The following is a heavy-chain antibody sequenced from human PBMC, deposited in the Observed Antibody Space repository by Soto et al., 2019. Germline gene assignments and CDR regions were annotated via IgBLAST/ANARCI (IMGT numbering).Heavy chain of an antibody. CDR1: GFTFSIFA. V-gene: IGHV3-23*01. CDR2: ISGSGGST. Sequence: GGSLRLSCAASGFTFSIFAMSRVRQSPGKGLEWVSTISGSGGSTYYADAVKGRFSISRDNSMGTLYLQMKSLRVEDTAIYYCAKEVSLGSTVDLGYWGQGTLVTVSS. D-gene: IGHD7-27*01. CDR3: AKEVSLGSTVDLGY. J-gene: IGHJ4*02.